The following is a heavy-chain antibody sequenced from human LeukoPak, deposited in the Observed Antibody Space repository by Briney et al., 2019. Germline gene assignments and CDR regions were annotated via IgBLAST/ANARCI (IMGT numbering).Heavy chain of an antibody. J-gene: IGHJ6*04. D-gene: IGHD2-21*01. CDR3: ARDLMMRHRGIDV. V-gene: IGHV1-2*02. Sequence: ASVKVSCKASGYTFTSYDINWVRQAPGQGLEWMGWINPNSGGTHYAQKFQGRVTMTRDTSISTAYMELSSLGSDDTAIYYCARDLMMRHRGIDVWGKGTTVTVSS. CDR1: GYTFTSYD. CDR2: INPNSGGT.